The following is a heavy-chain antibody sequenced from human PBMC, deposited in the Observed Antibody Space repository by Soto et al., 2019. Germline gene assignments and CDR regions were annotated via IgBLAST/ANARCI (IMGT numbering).Heavy chain of an antibody. CDR3: ARGIQLWPGYYYYGMDA. Sequence: XGSLRLSCAAAGFTFSSYSMNWVRQAPGKGLEWVSSISSSSSYIYYADSVKGRFTISRDNAKNSLYLQMNSLRAEDTAVYYCARGIQLWPGYYYYGMDAWGQGTTVTVSS. J-gene: IGHJ6*02. CDR1: GFTFSSYS. V-gene: IGHV3-21*01. D-gene: IGHD5-18*01. CDR2: ISSSSSYI.